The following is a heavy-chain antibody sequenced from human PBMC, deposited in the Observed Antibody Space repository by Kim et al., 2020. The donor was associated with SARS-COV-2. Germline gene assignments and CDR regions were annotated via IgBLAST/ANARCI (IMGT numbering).Heavy chain of an antibody. Sequence: SETLSLTCTVSGGSISSSSYYWGWIRQPPGKGLEWIGSIYYSGSTYYNPSLKSRVTISVDTSKNQFSLKLSSVTAADTAVYYCARRYSSGWFDAFDIWGQGTMVTVSS. CDR2: IYYSGST. V-gene: IGHV4-39*01. CDR3: ARRYSSGWFDAFDI. J-gene: IGHJ3*02. D-gene: IGHD6-19*01. CDR1: GGSISSSSYY.